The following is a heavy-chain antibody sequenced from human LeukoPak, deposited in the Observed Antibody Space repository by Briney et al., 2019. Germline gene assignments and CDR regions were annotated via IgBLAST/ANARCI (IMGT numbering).Heavy chain of an antibody. CDR3: ARDGEYYYGSGSYSNWFDP. D-gene: IGHD3-10*01. Sequence: GGSLRLSCAASGFTFSSYWMSWVRQAPGKGLEWVANIKQDGSEKYYVDSVRGRFTISRDNAKNSLYLQMNSLRAEDTAVYYCARDGEYYYGSGSYSNWFDPWGQGTLVTVSS. J-gene: IGHJ5*02. V-gene: IGHV3-7*01. CDR1: GFTFSSYW. CDR2: IKQDGSEK.